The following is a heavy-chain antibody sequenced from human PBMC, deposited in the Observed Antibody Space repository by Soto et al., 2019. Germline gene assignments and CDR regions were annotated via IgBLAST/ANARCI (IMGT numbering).Heavy chain of an antibody. CDR2: ISGFNGNT. CDR1: GYSFTNYG. V-gene: IGHV1-18*01. CDR3: ARDRGVAPPVAGNTHYYYYMDV. Sequence: QDPLVQSGAEVKKPGASVTVSCKASGYSFTNYGITWVRQAPGQGLEWMGWISGFNGNTHYAQKLQGRVTMTTDASTSTAYMELRSLRSDDTAVYYCARDRGVAPPVAGNTHYYYYMDVWGKGPTVTVSS. D-gene: IGHD6-19*01. J-gene: IGHJ6*03.